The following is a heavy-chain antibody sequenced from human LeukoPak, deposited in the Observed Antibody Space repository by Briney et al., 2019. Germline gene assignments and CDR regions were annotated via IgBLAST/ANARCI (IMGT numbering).Heavy chain of an antibody. CDR3: ARVYYSSSYDYWYFDL. CDR1: GGSIRSYY. V-gene: IGHV4-59*01. Sequence: SETLSLTCTVSGGSIRSYYWSWIRQPPGKGLEWIGYIFYSGSANYNPSLRSRVTISVDTSKNQFSLKLSSVTAADTAVYYCARVYYSSSYDYWYFDLWGRGTLVTVSS. J-gene: IGHJ2*01. CDR2: IFYSGSA. D-gene: IGHD6-13*01.